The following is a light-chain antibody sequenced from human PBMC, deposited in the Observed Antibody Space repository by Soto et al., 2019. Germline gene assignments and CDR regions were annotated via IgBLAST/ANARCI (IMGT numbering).Light chain of an antibody. Sequence: DIQMTQSPSTLSASVGDRVTITCRASQNLNNWLAWFQQKPGKAPTLLIYKASGLESGVPSRFSGSGSGTEFTLTISSLQPDDFSTYYSQQYNSYPWTFGQGTKVEIK. CDR2: KAS. V-gene: IGKV1-5*03. CDR3: QQYNSYPWT. J-gene: IGKJ1*01. CDR1: QNLNNW.